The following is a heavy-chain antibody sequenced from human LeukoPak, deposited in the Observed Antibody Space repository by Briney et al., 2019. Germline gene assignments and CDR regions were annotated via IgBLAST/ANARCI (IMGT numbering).Heavy chain of an antibody. CDR2: IYHSGST. Sequence: SETLSLTCTVSGGSISSSSYYWGWIRQPPGKGLEWIGSIYHSGSTYYNPSLKSRVTISVDASKNQFSLKLSSVTAADTAVYYCASGAMATIFDYWGQGTLVTVSS. D-gene: IGHD5-24*01. V-gene: IGHV4-39*07. CDR1: GGSISSSSYY. CDR3: ASGAMATIFDY. J-gene: IGHJ4*02.